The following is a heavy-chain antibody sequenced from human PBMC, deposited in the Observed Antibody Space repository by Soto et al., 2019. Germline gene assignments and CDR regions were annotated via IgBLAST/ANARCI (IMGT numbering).Heavy chain of an antibody. CDR3: VRTVDVLRFDP. V-gene: IGHV2-26*01. Sequence: QVTLKASCPVLVKPTETLTLTCTVSGFSLSNARIGVSWIRQHPGKALEWLAHIFSTNEKSYSISLRSRLTISKDTSKSQVVLTRTNMDPVDTATYYCVRTVDVLRFDPWGEGTLVTFSS. D-gene: IGHD3-16*01. J-gene: IGHJ5*02. CDR1: GFSLSNARIG. CDR2: IFSTNEK.